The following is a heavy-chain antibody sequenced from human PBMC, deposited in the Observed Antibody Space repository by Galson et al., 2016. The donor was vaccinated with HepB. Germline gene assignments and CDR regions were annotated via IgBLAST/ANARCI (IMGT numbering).Heavy chain of an antibody. CDR3: ARNFSSSSGLDV. V-gene: IGHV1-18*01. J-gene: IGHJ4*02. CDR2: ISVYNGYT. Sequence: SVKVSCKASGYTFTNHGISWVRQAPGQGLQWMGWISVYNGYTTYEQKLQDRITMTADRSTTTAFMELRSPTSDDTAVYFCARNFSSSSGLDVWGQGALVTVSS. CDR1: GYTFTNHG. D-gene: IGHD6-6*01.